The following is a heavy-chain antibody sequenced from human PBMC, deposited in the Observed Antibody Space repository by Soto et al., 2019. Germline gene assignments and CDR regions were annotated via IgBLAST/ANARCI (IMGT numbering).Heavy chain of an antibody. V-gene: IGHV4-38-2*01. CDR3: ERGADIEAMTGDEFDI. D-gene: IGHD5-12*01. J-gene: IGHJ3*02. CDR2: IYHSGNT. Sequence: PSETLSLTCAASGYSISSGYYWGWIRQPPGKGLEWIGSIYHSGNTYYNPSLKGRVTISLDTSKTHFSLKMSSVTAADTAVYYCERGADIEAMTGDEFDIWGQGTMVTVSS. CDR1: GYSISSGYY.